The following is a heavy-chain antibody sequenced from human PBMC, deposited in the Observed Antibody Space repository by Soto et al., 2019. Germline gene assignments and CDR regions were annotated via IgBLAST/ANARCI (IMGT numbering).Heavy chain of an antibody. Sequence: QVQLVQSGAEVKKPGASVKVSCRASGYTFTRYSIIWVRQAPGQKIEWMGWINVGTGRTEYSQRTQGRVTITRDTSASTAYIELNNLSSEDTAVYYCARAGVDTSAWYGGDYWGQGTQVVVSS. CDR1: GYTFTRYS. CDR2: INVGTGRT. J-gene: IGHJ4*02. D-gene: IGHD6-19*01. CDR3: ARAGVDTSAWYGGDY. V-gene: IGHV1-3*01.